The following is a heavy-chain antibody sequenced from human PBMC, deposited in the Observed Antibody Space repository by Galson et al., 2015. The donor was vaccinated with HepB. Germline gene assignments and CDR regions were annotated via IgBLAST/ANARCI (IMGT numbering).Heavy chain of an antibody. CDR2: IIPILGIT. V-gene: IGHV1-69*02. CDR1: GYTLTNYH. CDR3: ATTYTSGPSLEAFES. D-gene: IGHD3-22*01. Sequence: SVKVSCKASGYTLTNYHFHWVRQAPGQGLEWMGRIIPILGITNYAQKFQGRVTITADKSTSTTYMELSSLRSEDTAVYYCATTYTSGPSLEAFESWGQGTMVTVSS. J-gene: IGHJ3*02.